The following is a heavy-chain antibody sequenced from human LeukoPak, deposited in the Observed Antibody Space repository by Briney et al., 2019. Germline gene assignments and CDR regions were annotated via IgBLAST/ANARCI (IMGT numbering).Heavy chain of an antibody. Sequence: SETLSLTCTVSGGSINSYYRSWIRQPAGKGLEWIGRIYTTGSTNYNPSLKSRVAMAVDTSKNHFSLRLSSVTAADTAVYYCAREGPEPFTIFGVVISWGQGTLVTVSS. CDR3: AREGPEPFTIFGVVIS. D-gene: IGHD3-3*01. J-gene: IGHJ4*02. V-gene: IGHV4-4*07. CDR2: IYTTGST. CDR1: GGSINSYY.